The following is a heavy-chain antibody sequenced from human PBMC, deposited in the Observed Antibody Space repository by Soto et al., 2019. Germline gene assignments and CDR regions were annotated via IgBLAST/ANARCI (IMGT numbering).Heavy chain of an antibody. J-gene: IGHJ4*02. D-gene: IGHD2-2*01. CDR1: GFTFGDYA. V-gene: IGHV3-49*03. Sequence: PGGSLRLSCTASGFTFGDYAMSWFRQAPGKGLEWVGFIRSKAYGGTTEYAASVKGRFTISRDDSKSIAYLQMNSLKTEDTAVYYCTRNDPYCSSTSCYGAFDYWGQGTLVTVSS. CDR3: TRNDPYCSSTSCYGAFDY. CDR2: IRSKAYGGTT.